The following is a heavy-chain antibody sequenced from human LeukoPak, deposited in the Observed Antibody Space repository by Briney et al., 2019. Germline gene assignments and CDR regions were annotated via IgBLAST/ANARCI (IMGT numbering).Heavy chain of an antibody. CDR2: ISVYNGNT. CDR3: ARDEDIVVEPGAINYFDY. Sequence: GASVKVSCKASGYTFTSFGISWVRQAPGQGLEWMGWISVYNGNTKYPQNLHDRVTITADTSTRTAYMELRSLISDDTAVYYCARDEDIVVEPGAINYFDYWGQGTLVTVSS. CDR1: GYTFTSFG. J-gene: IGHJ4*02. V-gene: IGHV1-18*04. D-gene: IGHD2-2*02.